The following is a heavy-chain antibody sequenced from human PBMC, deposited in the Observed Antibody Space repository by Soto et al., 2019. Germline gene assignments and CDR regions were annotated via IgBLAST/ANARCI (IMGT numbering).Heavy chain of an antibody. V-gene: IGHV3-30*19. CDR3: ARWGTTGGFDL. CDR2: TSYDATNK. D-gene: IGHD3-16*01. CDR1: GFRFKSFV. J-gene: IGHJ4*02. Sequence: QLQLVESGGGVVQPGTSLRLSCAASGFRFKSFVMHWVRQAPGKGLEWIAFTSYDATNKDYGASVKGRFTLSRDHSQNPLLLQMDFLRPDNTALNYCARWGTTGGFDLWGQGTLVSVSS.